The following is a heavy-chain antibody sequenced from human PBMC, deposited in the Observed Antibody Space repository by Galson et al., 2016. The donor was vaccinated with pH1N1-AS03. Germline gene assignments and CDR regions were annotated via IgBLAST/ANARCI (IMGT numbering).Heavy chain of an antibody. V-gene: IGHV3-11*06. CDR3: VRHQGIAPSGPNHAFDM. J-gene: IGHJ3*02. Sequence: SLRLSCAASGFNFDDYYMSWIRQAPGKGLEWVSYMSSKSTYTNSADSVKGRFTISRDNARNSLFLQMDSLRAEDTAVYFCVRHQGIAPSGPNHAFDMWGQGTMVTVSS. D-gene: IGHD6-13*01. CDR1: GFNFDDYY. CDR2: MSSKSTYT.